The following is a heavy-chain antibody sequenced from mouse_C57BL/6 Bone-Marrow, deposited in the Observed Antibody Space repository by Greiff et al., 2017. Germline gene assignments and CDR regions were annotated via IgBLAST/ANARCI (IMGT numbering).Heavy chain of an antibody. J-gene: IGHJ4*01. CDR1: GFSLTSYG. V-gene: IGHV2-9*01. CDR3: AKHDTTVVATGAMDY. D-gene: IGHD1-1*01. Sequence: QVQLQQSGPGLVAPPQSLSITCTVSGFSLTSYGVDWVRQPPGKGLEWLGVIWGGGSTNYNSALMSRLSISKDNSKSQVFLKMNSLQTDDTAMYYCAKHDTTVVATGAMDYWGQGTSVTVSS. CDR2: IWGGGST.